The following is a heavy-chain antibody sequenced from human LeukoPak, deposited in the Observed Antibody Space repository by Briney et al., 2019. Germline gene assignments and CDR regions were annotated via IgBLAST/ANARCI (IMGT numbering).Heavy chain of an antibody. J-gene: IGHJ5*02. CDR2: FYPENGET. Sequence: ASVKVSCKVSGYTLTDLSMHWVRQAPGKGLEWMGGFYPENGETNYAQKFQGRVTINEDTSIDTAYMELSSLRSEDRAVYYFLTMSAPITDCWSGSRGYRRERGNWFDAWGRGTVATVSS. CDR1: GYTLTDLS. CDR3: LTMSAPITDCWSGSRGYRRERGNWFDA. D-gene: IGHD3-3*01. V-gene: IGHV1-24*01.